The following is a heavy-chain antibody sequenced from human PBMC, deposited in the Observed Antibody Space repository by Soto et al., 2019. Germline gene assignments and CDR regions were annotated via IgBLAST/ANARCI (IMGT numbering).Heavy chain of an antibody. D-gene: IGHD5-18*01. V-gene: IGHV4-59*01. CDR3: ARNVDTTRAYYFDY. CDR1: GASINPYY. J-gene: IGHJ4*02. CDR2: IYYSGTT. Sequence: SETLSLTCTVSGASINPYYWSWIRQPPGKGLEWIGYIYYSGTTNYNPSLRSRVTISLDTSKNHSSLNLRSVTAADTAVYYCARNVDTTRAYYFDYWGQGILVTVSS.